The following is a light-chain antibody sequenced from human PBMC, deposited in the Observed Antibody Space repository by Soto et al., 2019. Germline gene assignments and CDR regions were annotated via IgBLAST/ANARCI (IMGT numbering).Light chain of an antibody. Sequence: IVLTQSPATLSVSPGERATLSCRASQSVSSNLAWYQQKPGQAPRLLISGASTRATGVPARFSGSGSGTEFNLTITSLQSEDFAVYCCQQYHNWPLTFGPGTRLEIK. CDR2: GAS. CDR1: QSVSSN. J-gene: IGKJ5*01. CDR3: QQYHNWPLT. V-gene: IGKV3D-15*01.